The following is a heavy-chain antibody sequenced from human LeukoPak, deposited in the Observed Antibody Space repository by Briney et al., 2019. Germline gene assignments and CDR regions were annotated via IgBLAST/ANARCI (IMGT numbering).Heavy chain of an antibody. CDR1: GFTFSSYA. Sequence: GGSLRLSCAASGFTFSSYAMSWVRQAPGKGLEWVSFMNGTGGNTYYADSVKGRFTISRDNSKNTLYLHMNSLRAEDTALYFCAKGHAGYDFPHFDYWGQGTLVTVSS. D-gene: IGHD5-12*01. V-gene: IGHV3-23*01. J-gene: IGHJ4*02. CDR2: MNGTGGNT. CDR3: AKGHAGYDFPHFDY.